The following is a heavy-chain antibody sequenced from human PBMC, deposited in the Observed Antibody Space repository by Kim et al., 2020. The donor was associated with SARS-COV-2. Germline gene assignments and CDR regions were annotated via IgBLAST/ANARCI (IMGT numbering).Heavy chain of an antibody. CDR3: AKVGYSYGYPPLFDY. J-gene: IGHJ4*02. D-gene: IGHD5-18*01. CDR2: ISWNSGSI. CDR1: GFTFGDYA. V-gene: IGHV3-9*01. Sequence: GGSLRLSCAASGFTFGDYAMHWVRQAPGKGLEWVSGISWNSGSIGYADSVKGRFTISRDNAKNSLYLQMNSLRAEDTALYYCAKVGYSYGYPPLFDYWGQGTLVTVSS.